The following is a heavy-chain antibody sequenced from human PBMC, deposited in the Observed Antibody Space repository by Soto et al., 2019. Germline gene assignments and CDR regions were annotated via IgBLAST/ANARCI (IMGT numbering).Heavy chain of an antibody. Sequence: QVQLQESGPGVVVPSETLSLTCVVSGDPITSSGHYWGWVRQSPGRGLEWIGSIHYRGHTHFQPSLKSRLTMSEDTSKNQFSLTLKSVTAADTGVYYRGRPIVYSLYTFDVWGLGTMVTVSS. J-gene: IGHJ3*01. CDR1: GDPITSSGHY. D-gene: IGHD2-15*01. CDR3: GRPIVYSLYTFDV. CDR2: IHYRGHT. V-gene: IGHV4-39*01.